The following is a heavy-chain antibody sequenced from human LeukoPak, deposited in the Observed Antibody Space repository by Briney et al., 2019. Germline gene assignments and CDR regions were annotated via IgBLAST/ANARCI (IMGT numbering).Heavy chain of an antibody. CDR1: GYTFTSYY. V-gene: IGHV1-46*01. Sequence: VASVKVSCKTSGYTFTSYYIHWARQAPGQGLEWMGIINPSGGSTSYAQKFQGRVTMTRDTSTSTVYMYLSSLRSEDTAVYYCARDSLYGVVDYWGQGTLVTVSS. D-gene: IGHD4-17*01. CDR3: ARDSLYGVVDY. J-gene: IGHJ4*02. CDR2: INPSGGST.